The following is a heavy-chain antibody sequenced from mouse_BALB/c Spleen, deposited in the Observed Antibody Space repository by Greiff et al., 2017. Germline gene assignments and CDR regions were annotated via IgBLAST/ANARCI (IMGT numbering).Heavy chain of an antibody. J-gene: IGHJ4*01. D-gene: IGHD2-4*01. V-gene: IGHV5-17*02. CDR3: ARDYDYDPYAMDY. Sequence: EVKLVGSGGGLVQPGGSRKLSCAASGFTFSSFGMHWVRQAPEKGLEWVAYISSGSSTIYYADTVKGRFTISRDNPKNTLFLQMTSLRSEDTAMYYCARDYDYDPYAMDYWGQGTSVTVSS. CDR1: GFTFSSFG. CDR2: ISSGSSTI.